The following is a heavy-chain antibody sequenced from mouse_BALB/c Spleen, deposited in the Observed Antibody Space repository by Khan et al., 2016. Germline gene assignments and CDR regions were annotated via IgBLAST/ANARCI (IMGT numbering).Heavy chain of an antibody. CDR2: IYWDDDK. J-gene: IGHJ3*01. D-gene: IGHD2-13*01. CDR3: AADDSFAY. CDR1: GFSLSTSGMG. V-gene: IGHV8-12*01. Sequence: QVTLKESGPGILQPSQTLSLTCSFSGFSLSTSGMGVSWIRQPSGKGLEWLAHIYWDDDKRYNPSLKSRLTISKDTSSNQVVLKITSVDTADTATYYCAADDSFAYWGQGTLVTVSA.